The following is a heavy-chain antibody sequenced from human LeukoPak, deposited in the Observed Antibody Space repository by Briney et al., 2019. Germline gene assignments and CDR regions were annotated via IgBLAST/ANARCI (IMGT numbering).Heavy chain of an antibody. D-gene: IGHD1-1*01. CDR2: FYLEDGER. J-gene: IGHJ4*02. V-gene: IGHV1-24*01. CDR1: GYTLTELS. CDR3: AAGAQLPIDY. Sequence: ASVTVSCNVSGYTLTELSMHWLRQAPGKGLEWMGGFYLEDGERVYAQKLQGRLTMTEDTSTDTAYMELSSLRSEDTATYYCAAGAQLPIDYWGQGTLVTVSS.